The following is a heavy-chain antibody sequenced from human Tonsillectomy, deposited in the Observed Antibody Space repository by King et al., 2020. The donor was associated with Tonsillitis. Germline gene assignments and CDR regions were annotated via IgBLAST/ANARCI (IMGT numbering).Heavy chain of an antibody. CDR2: IYSGDIT. D-gene: IGHD3-22*01. J-gene: IGHJ4*02. V-gene: IGHV3-53*01. CDR3: ASSRYYYHSPDY. CDR1: GFTGISNY. Sequence: VQLVESGGGLIQPGGSLRLSCAASGFTGISNYMSWVRHSPGKGLEWGSVIYSGDITYYADSVKGRFTISRDNSKNTLYLKMNSLRAEDTAVYYCASSRYYYHSPDYWGQGTLVTVSS.